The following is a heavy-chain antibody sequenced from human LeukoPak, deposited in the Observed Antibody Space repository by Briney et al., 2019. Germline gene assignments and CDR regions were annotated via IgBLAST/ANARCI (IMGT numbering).Heavy chain of an antibody. D-gene: IGHD6-19*01. CDR3: ARGRGSGHKENWFDP. V-gene: IGHV1-8*01. CDR2: TNPNSGNT. J-gene: IGHJ5*02. Sequence: ASVKVSCKASGYAFTTYDINWVRQATGQGPEWMGWTNPNSGNTGYTQNFQGRVTMTRNTSISTAYMELSSLKSEDTAVYYCARGRGSGHKENWFDPWGQGTLVTVSS. CDR1: GYAFTTYD.